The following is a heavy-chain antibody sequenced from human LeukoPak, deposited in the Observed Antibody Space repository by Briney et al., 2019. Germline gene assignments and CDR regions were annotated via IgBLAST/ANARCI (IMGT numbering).Heavy chain of an antibody. CDR2: IIPIFGTA. CDR3: ARTTYGSGGPGYYYYMDV. V-gene: IGHV1-69*05. J-gene: IGHJ6*03. Sequence: SVKVSCKASGGTFSSYAISWVRQAPGQGLEWMGGIIPIFGTANYAQKFQGRVTITTDESTSTAYMELSSLRSEDTAVYYCARTTYGSGGPGYYYYMDVWGKGTTVTVSS. CDR1: GGTFSSYA. D-gene: IGHD3-10*01.